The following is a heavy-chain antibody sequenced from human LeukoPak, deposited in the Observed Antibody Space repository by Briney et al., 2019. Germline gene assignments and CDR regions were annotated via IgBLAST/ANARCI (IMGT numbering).Heavy chain of an antibody. CDR2: ISSSGSTI. CDR3: ARTARHLDY. D-gene: IGHD5-18*01. CDR1: GFTFSSYW. J-gene: IGHJ4*02. Sequence: GGSLRLSCAASGFTFSSYWMSWVRQAPGKGLEWVSYISSSGSTIYYADSVKGRFTISRDNAKNSLYLQMNDLRVEDTAVYYCARTARHLDYWGQGTLVTVSS. V-gene: IGHV3-48*04.